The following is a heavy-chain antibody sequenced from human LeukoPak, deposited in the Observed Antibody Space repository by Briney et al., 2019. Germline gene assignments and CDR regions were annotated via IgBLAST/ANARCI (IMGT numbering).Heavy chain of an antibody. J-gene: IGHJ4*02. CDR1: GFTFSSYG. Sequence: GGSLRLSCAASGFTFSSYGMHWVRQAPGKGLEWVAFIRYDGSNKYYADSVKGRFTISRDNSKNTLYLQMNSLRAEDTAVYYCAKDLTTVTPFDCWGQGTLVTVSS. CDR2: IRYDGSNK. D-gene: IGHD4-11*01. CDR3: AKDLTTVTPFDC. V-gene: IGHV3-30*02.